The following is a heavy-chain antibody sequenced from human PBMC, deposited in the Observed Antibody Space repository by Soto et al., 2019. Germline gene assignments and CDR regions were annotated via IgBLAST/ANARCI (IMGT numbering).Heavy chain of an antibody. Sequence: GGSLRLSCAASGFTFSNAWMNWVRQAPGKGLEWVGRIKSKTDGGTTDYAAPVKGRFTISRDDSKNTLYLQMNSLKTEDTAVYYCTTDQIYDFWSGYYKGVQTDWGQGTLVTVSS. CDR1: GFTFSNAW. D-gene: IGHD3-3*01. V-gene: IGHV3-15*07. CDR3: TTDQIYDFWSGYYKGVQTD. CDR2: IKSKTDGGTT. J-gene: IGHJ4*02.